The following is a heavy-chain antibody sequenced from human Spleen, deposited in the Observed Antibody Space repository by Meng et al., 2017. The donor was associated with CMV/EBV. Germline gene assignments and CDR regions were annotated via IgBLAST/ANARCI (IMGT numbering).Heavy chain of an antibody. J-gene: IGHJ4*02. V-gene: IGHV3-30*02. CDR3: TRDLHWNSVDY. CDR2: IRYDGSNK. CDR1: GFTFSSYG. D-gene: IGHD1-7*01. Sequence: QVQWVESGGGVVQPGGSLGLACAASGFTFSSYGMHWVRQAPGKGLEWVAFIRYDGSNKYYADSVKGRFTISRDNAKNTVYLQMNSLRAEDTAVYYCTRDLHWNSVDYWGQGTLVTVSS.